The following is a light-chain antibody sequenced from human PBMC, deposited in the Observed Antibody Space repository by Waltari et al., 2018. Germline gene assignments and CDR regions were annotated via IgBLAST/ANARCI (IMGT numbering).Light chain of an antibody. V-gene: IGKV3-20*01. CDR1: QSISRY. Sequence: IILTQSPGSLSLSPGARSTPSCRASQSISRYLAWYQQKPGQAPRLLIYGASTRATGIPDRFSGSGSGTDFSLTISGLVPEDSAVYYCQHHFRLPATFGQGTKVEIK. J-gene: IGKJ1*01. CDR2: GAS. CDR3: QHHFRLPAT.